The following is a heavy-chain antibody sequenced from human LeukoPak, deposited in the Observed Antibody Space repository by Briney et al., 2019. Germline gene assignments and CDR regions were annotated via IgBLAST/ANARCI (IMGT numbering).Heavy chain of an antibody. CDR1: GFSFSSNA. CDR2: ISSNGGST. D-gene: IGHD3-22*01. J-gene: IGHJ4*02. CDR3: VSTYYFDSSGYYPFDY. V-gene: IGHV3-64D*09. Sequence: GGSLRLSCSASGFSFSSNAMHWVRQAPGKGLEYVSGISSNGGSTHHADSVKGRFIISRDNSKNTLYLQMSSLRVEDTAVYSCVSTYYFDSSGYYPFDYWGQGTLVTVSS.